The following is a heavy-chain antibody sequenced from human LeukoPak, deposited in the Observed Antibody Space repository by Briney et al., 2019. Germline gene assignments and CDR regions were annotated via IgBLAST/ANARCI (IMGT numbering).Heavy chain of an antibody. D-gene: IGHD6-13*01. CDR3: ARGEWSMAAAGFDP. Sequence: ASVKVSCKVSGYTLTELSMHWVRQAPGKGLEWMGGFDPEDGETIYAQKFQGRVTMTEDTSTDTAYMELSSLRSEDTAVYYCARGEWSMAAAGFDPWGQGTLVTVSS. V-gene: IGHV1-24*01. CDR2: FDPEDGET. J-gene: IGHJ5*02. CDR1: GYTLTELS.